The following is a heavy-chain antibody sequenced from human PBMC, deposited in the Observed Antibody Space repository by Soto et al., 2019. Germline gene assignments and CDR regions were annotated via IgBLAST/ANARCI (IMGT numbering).Heavy chain of an antibody. Sequence: SVKVSCKASGGTFSGYAIGWVRQAPGQGLEWMGVINPIGGTTNYAQKFRGRVTMATDTSTSTAYMDLSSLRSDDTAVYYCARDLAAADYWGQGTLVTVSS. CDR2: INPIGGTT. J-gene: IGHJ4*02. V-gene: IGHV1-69*05. CDR1: GGTFSGYA. CDR3: ARDLAAADY. D-gene: IGHD6-13*01.